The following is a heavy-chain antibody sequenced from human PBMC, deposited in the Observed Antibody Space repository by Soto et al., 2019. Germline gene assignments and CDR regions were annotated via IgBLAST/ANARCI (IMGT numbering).Heavy chain of an antibody. CDR2: IYWNDDK. V-gene: IGHV2-5*01. CDR3: AHRSSWMGVTYYFDF. Sequence: SGPTLVNPTQTLTLTCTFSGFSLSISGVGVGWIRQPPGKALEWLALIYWNDDKRYSPSLRNRLTITKDTSKNQVVLTMTNVDPMDTATYYCAHRSSWMGVTYYFDFCGQGTLVTVSS. CDR1: GFSLSISGVG. J-gene: IGHJ4*02. D-gene: IGHD1-26*01.